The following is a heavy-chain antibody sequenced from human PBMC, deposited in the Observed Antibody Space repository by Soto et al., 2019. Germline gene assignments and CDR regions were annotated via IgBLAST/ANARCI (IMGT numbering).Heavy chain of an antibody. CDR2: IYYSGST. CDR3: ARVLSSSWKGDAFDI. V-gene: IGHV4-31*03. D-gene: IGHD6-13*01. Sequence: SLTCTVSGGSISSGGYYWSWIRQHPGKGLEWIGYIYYSGSTYYNPSLKSRVTISVDTSKNQFSLKLSSVTAADTAVYCCARVLSSSWKGDAFDIWGQGXMVTV. CDR1: GGSISSGGYY. J-gene: IGHJ3*02.